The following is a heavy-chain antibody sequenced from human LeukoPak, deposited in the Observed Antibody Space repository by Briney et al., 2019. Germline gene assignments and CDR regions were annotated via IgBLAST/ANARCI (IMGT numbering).Heavy chain of an antibody. V-gene: IGHV3-15*01. CDR1: GFTFSNAC. Sequence: PGGSLRLSCAASGFTFSNACMSWVRQAPGKGLEWVGRIKSKTAGGTTDYVAPVKGRCTISRDDSKNRLYLQMNSLKTEDTAVYFFTTEPPPYYRDYWAQGTLVTVSS. CDR3: TTEPPPYYRDY. J-gene: IGHJ4*02. CDR2: IKSKTAGGTT. D-gene: IGHD3-10*01.